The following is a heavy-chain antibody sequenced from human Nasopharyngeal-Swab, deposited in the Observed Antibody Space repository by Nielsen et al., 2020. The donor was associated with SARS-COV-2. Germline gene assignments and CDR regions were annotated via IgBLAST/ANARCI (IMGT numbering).Heavy chain of an antibody. Sequence: GESLKISCAASGFTFSSYAMSWVRQAPGKGLEWVSAISGSGGSTYYADSVKGRFTISRDNSKNTLYLQMNSLRAEDTAVYYCARDEGYSSSWYYYYYYGMDVWGQGTTVTVSS. V-gene: IGHV3-23*01. D-gene: IGHD6-13*01. CDR1: GFTFSSYA. CDR2: ISGSGGST. J-gene: IGHJ6*02. CDR3: ARDEGYSSSWYYYYYYGMDV.